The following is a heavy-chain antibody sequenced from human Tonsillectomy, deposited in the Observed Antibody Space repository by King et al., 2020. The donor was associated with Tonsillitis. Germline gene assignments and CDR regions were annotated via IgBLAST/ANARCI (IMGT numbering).Heavy chain of an antibody. J-gene: IGHJ4*02. D-gene: IGHD2-21*02. CDR3: AKDARAYCGGDCPTHFDY. CDR1: GFTFSSYG. CDR2: ISYEGSNK. V-gene: IGHV3-30*18. Sequence: VQLVESGGGVVQPGRSLRLSCAASGFTFSSYGMHWVRLAPGKGLEWVAVISYEGSNKHYADSVKGRFTISRDNSKNTRYLQMNSLRADDTGVYYCAKDARAYCGGDCPTHFDYWGQGTLVTVSS.